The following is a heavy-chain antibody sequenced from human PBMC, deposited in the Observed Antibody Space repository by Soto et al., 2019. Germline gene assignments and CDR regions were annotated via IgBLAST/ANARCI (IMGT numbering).Heavy chain of an antibody. J-gene: IGHJ4*02. CDR2: IYYSGST. V-gene: IGHV4-61*01. Sequence: QVQLQESGPGLVKPSETLSLTCTVSGGSVSSGSYYWSWIRQPPGKGLEWIGYIYYSGSTNYNPSLMSRVTISVDTSKKRFSLKLSSVTAADSAVYSCARAKTWIQLWFFDYCGQGTLVTVSS. D-gene: IGHD5-18*01. CDR1: GGSVSSGSYY. CDR3: ARAKTWIQLWFFDY.